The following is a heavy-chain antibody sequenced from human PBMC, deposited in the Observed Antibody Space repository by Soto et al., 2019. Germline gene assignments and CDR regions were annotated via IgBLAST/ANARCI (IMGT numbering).Heavy chain of an antibody. CDR3: ATQEVGGSYVYTFDP. V-gene: IGHV4-39*01. J-gene: IGHJ5*02. D-gene: IGHD1-26*01. CDR2: IYYSGST. Sequence: QLQLQESGPGLVKPSETLSLTCTVSGGSISSSNYYWGWIRQPPGKGLEWIGSIYYSGSTYYNPSLKRRVTISVDTSNHQFSLKLSSVTAADTAVYYCATQEVGGSYVYTFDPWGQGTLVTVSS. CDR1: GGSISSSNYY.